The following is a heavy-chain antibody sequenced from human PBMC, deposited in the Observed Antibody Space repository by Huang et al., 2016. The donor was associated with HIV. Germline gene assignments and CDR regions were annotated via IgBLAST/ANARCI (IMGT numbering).Heavy chain of an antibody. J-gene: IGHJ6*02. CDR1: TFTFGAYW. CDR3: ATKTAAMDI. V-gene: IGHV3-7*01. CDR2: IKQDESEK. Sequence: VESGGRLVQPGGSIRLSGVGSTFTFGAYWMSWVRQSQGKGLEWVANIKQDESEKYYVESVKGRFNISRDNAKKVLFLEMNNVRVEDTATYYCATKTAAMDIWGQGTTVTVS. D-gene: IGHD1-7*01.